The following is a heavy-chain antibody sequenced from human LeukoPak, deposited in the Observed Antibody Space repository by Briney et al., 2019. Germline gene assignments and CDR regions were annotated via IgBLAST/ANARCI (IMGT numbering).Heavy chain of an antibody. CDR3: ARDLVAGGFDY. V-gene: IGHV3-21*01. J-gene: IGHJ4*02. CDR2: ISSSSSSYI. CDR1: GFTFSSYS. Sequence: GGSLRLSCAASGFTFSSYSMNWVRQAPGKGLEWVSSISSSSSSYIYYADSVKGRFTISRDNAKNSLYLQMNSLRAEDTAVYYCARDLVAGGFDYWGQGTLVTVSS. D-gene: IGHD2-15*01.